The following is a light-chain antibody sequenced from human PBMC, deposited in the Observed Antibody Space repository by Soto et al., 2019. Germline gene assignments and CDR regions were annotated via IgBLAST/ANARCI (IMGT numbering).Light chain of an antibody. CDR3: QYYDSSLSGSV. CDR1: SSNIGAGYD. CDR2: GNS. V-gene: IGLV1-40*01. J-gene: IGLJ3*02. Sequence: QSVLTQPPSVSGAPGQRVTISCTGISSNIGAGYDVHWYQQLPGTAPKLLIYGNSNRPSVVPDRFSGSKAGTSASLAITGLQAEDEADYYCQYYDSSLSGSVFGGGTKRTVL.